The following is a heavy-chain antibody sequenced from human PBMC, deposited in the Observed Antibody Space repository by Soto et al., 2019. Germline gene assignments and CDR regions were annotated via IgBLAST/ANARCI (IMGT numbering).Heavy chain of an antibody. D-gene: IGHD2-15*01. CDR2: INPSGGST. CDR3: ARDQNGYCSGCSCYPYNWFDP. Sequence: ASVKVSCKASGYTFTSYYMHWVRQAPGQGLEWMGIINPSGGSTSYAQKFQGRVTMTRDTSTSTVYMELSSLRSEDTAVYYCARDQNGYCSGCSCYPYNWFDPWXQGTLVTVSS. CDR1: GYTFTSYY. J-gene: IGHJ5*02. V-gene: IGHV1-46*01.